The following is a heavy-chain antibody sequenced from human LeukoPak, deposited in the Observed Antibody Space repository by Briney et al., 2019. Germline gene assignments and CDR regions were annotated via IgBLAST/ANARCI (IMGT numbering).Heavy chain of an antibody. V-gene: IGHV4-59*01. Sequence: SETLSLTCTVSGGSISSYYWSWIRQPPGKGLEWIGYIYYSGSTNYNPSLKSRVTISVGTSKNQFSLKLSSVTAADTAVYYCATDTAMGHFDYWGQGTLVTVSS. CDR3: ATDTAMGHFDY. CDR1: GGSISSYY. D-gene: IGHD5-18*01. J-gene: IGHJ4*02. CDR2: IYYSGST.